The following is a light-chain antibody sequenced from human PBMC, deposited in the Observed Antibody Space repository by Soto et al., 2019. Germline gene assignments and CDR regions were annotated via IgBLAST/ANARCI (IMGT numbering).Light chain of an antibody. CDR2: DAS. V-gene: IGKV3-11*01. J-gene: IGKJ4*01. CDR3: QQRRDWPPLT. CDR1: QNVDIY. Sequence: EVVLTQSPVTLALSPGERATLSCRTSQNVDIYVAWYQQKPGQAPRLLIYDASNRATGIPARFSGSGSGTGFTLTISSLEPEDFAVYYCQQRRDWPPLTFGGGTKVEIK.